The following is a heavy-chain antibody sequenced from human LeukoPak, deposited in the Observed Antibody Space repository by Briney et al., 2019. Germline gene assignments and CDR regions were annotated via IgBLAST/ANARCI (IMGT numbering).Heavy chain of an antibody. D-gene: IGHD6-13*01. CDR2: IYYSGST. CDR1: GGSISSISSNNYH. CDR3: ARVWYAYDSSSWYGIDY. Sequence: PSETLSLTCIVSGGSISSISSNNYHWGWIRQPPGKGLEWIGSIYYSGSTYYNPSLKSRVTISVDTSKNQFSLKLSSVTAADTAVYYCARVWYAYDSSSWYGIDYWGQGTLVTVSS. V-gene: IGHV4-39*01. J-gene: IGHJ4*02.